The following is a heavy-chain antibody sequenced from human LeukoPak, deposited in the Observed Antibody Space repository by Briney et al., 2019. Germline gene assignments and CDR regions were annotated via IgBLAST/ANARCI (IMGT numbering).Heavy chain of an antibody. Sequence: PSQTLSLTCTVSGGSISSGGYYWSWIRQHPGKGLEWIGYIYYSGSTYYNPSLKSRVTISVDTSKNQFSLKLSSVTAADTAVYYRARDGTHDYGDYVATYFDLWGRGTLVTVSS. V-gene: IGHV4-31*03. CDR1: GGSISSGGYY. D-gene: IGHD4-17*01. CDR3: ARDGTHDYGDYVATYFDL. J-gene: IGHJ2*01. CDR2: IYYSGST.